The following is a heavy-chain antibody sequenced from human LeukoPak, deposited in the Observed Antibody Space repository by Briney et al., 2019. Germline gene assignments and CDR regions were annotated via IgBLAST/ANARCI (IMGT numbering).Heavy chain of an antibody. D-gene: IGHD6-19*01. CDR1: GFTFDDYA. CDR2: ISWNGGST. V-gene: IGHV3-43D*03. J-gene: IGHJ4*02. Sequence: GGSLRLSCAVSGFTFDDYAMHWVRQAPGKGLEWISLISWNGGSTYYAESVKGRFTISRDNSKNSLYLQMNRLRPEDTGLYYCAKDIYDHSSGWYPPPDYWGQGTLVTVSS. CDR3: AKDIYDHSSGWYPPPDY.